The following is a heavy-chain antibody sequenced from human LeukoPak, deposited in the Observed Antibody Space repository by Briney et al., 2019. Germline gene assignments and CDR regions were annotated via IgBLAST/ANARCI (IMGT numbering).Heavy chain of an antibody. CDR3: AKDPNGDYIGAFDI. CDR2: ISGSGGST. D-gene: IGHD4-17*01. J-gene: IGHJ3*02. CDR1: KFNFHNYG. Sequence: GGSLRLSCTTPKFNFHNYGLTWVHQAPGKELEWVSSISGSGGSTQYAASVQGRFTISRDNSKNTLYLQMNSLRAEDTAVYYCAKDPNGDYIGAFDIWGQGTVVTVSS. V-gene: IGHV3-23*01.